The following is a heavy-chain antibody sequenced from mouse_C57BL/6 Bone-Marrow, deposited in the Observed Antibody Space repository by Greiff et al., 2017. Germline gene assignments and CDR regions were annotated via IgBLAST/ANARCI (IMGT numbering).Heavy chain of an antibody. CDR3: TTGDYENYAMDY. CDR2: IDPENGDT. Sequence: EVQLKESGAELVRPGASVKLSCTASGFNIKDDYMHWVKQRPEQGLEWIGWIDPENGDTEYASKFQGKATITADTSSNTAYLQLSSLTSEDTAVYYCTTGDYENYAMDYWGQGTSVTVSS. D-gene: IGHD2-4*01. V-gene: IGHV14-4*01. CDR1: GFNIKDDY. J-gene: IGHJ4*01.